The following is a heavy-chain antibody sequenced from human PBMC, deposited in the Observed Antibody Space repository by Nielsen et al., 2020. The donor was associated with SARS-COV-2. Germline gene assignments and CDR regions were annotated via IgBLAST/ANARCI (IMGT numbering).Heavy chain of an antibody. J-gene: IGHJ1*01. CDR2: INTNTGIP. V-gene: IGHV7-4-1*02. D-gene: IGHD3-10*01. Sequence: ASVKVSCKASGYTFPDYAINWVRQAPGQGLEWMGWINTNTGIPTYAQGFTGRFVFSLDTSVSTAYLQISSLKAEDTAVYYCARDDLYGSGTFQHWGQGTLVTVSS. CDR1: GYTFPDYA. CDR3: ARDDLYGSGTFQH.